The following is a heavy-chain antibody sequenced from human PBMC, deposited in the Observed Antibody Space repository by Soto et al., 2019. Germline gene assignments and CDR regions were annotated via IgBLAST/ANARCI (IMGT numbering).Heavy chain of an antibody. Sequence: QVQLVESGGGVVQPGRSLRLSCAASGFTFSSYGMHWVRQAPGKGLEWVAVISYDGSNKYYADSVKGRFTISRDKSKNTLYLQMNSLRAEDTAVYYCAKDIGYSSGWYPDYWGQGTLVTVSS. D-gene: IGHD6-19*01. V-gene: IGHV3-30*18. CDR2: ISYDGSNK. J-gene: IGHJ4*02. CDR1: GFTFSSYG. CDR3: AKDIGYSSGWYPDY.